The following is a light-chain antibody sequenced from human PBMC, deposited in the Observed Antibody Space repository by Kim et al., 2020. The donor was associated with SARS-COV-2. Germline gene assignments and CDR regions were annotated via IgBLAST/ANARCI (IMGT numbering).Light chain of an antibody. CDR1: QSVSGSS. J-gene: IGKJ5*01. CDR3: QQYGRSPIT. V-gene: IGKV3-20*01. Sequence: SPGERATLSCRASQSVSGSSLACYQQKPGQAPRLIISCASSTATGIPDMCSGSGSGTDFTITISRLEPEDFAEYYCQQYGRSPITFGQGTRLEIK. CDR2: CAS.